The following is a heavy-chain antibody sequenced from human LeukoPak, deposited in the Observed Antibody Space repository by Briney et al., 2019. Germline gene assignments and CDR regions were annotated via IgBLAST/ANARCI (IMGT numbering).Heavy chain of an antibody. CDR1: GFTFSSYE. Sequence: EGSLRLSCAASGFTFSSYEMNWVRQAPGKGLEWVSYISSSGSTIYYADSVKGRFTISRDNARNSLYLQMNSLRADDTAVYYCAREDGSGSYYNVPFDYWGQGTLVTVSS. D-gene: IGHD3-10*01. CDR3: AREDGSGSYYNVPFDY. J-gene: IGHJ4*02. V-gene: IGHV3-48*03. CDR2: ISSSGSTI.